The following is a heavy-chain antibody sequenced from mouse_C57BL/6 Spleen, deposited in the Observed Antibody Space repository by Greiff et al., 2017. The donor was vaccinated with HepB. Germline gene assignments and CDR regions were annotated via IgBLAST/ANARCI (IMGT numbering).Heavy chain of an antibody. CDR3: TRWEDYDNYAMDY. J-gene: IGHJ4*01. D-gene: IGHD2-4*01. V-gene: IGHV1-15*01. CDR2: IDPETGGT. Sequence: SGAELVRPGASVTLSCKASGYTFTDYEMHWVKQTPVHGLEWIGAIDPETGGTAYNQKFKGKAILTADKSSSTAYMELRSLTSEDSAVYYCTRWEDYDNYAMDYWGQGTSVTVSS. CDR1: GYTFTDYE.